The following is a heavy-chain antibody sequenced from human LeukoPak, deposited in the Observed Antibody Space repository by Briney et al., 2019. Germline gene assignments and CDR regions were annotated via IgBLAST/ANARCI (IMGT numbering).Heavy chain of an antibody. J-gene: IGHJ4*02. CDR3: VVLRGSYCFDY. CDR1: GYTFTSYG. Sequence: ASVKVSCKASGYTFTSYGISWVRQAPGQRLEWMGWISAYNGNTNYAQKLQGRVTMTTDTSTSTAYMELRSLRSDDTAVYYCVVLRGSYCFDYWGQGTLVTVSS. V-gene: IGHV1-18*01. D-gene: IGHD1-26*01. CDR2: ISAYNGNT.